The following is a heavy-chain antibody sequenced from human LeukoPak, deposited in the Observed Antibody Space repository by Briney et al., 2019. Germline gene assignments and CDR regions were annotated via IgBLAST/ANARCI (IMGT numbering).Heavy chain of an antibody. V-gene: IGHV3-53*01. CDR3: ARGDYYDSGVYYYD. Sequence: GGSLRLSCAASGFTVSSNYMSWVRQAPGKGLEWVSVIYSGGSTYYADSVKGRFSISRDHSKNTLYLQMNSLRAEDTAVYYCARGDYYDSGVYYYDWGQGTLVTVSS. J-gene: IGHJ4*02. CDR1: GFTVSSNY. D-gene: IGHD3-22*01. CDR2: IYSGGST.